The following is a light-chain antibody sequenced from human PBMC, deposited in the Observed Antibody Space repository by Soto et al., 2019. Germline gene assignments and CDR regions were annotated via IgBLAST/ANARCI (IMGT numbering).Light chain of an antibody. CDR1: QSLLHSNGYNY. Sequence: DIVMTQSPLSLPVTPGEPSSISCGSSQSLLHSNGYNYLDWYLQKPGHSPXLLINLGSNRASGVPDRLSGSGSGTVFTLKISRAEAEDAGVYYCMQPLQSWTFGQGTKVDIK. CDR2: LGS. V-gene: IGKV2-28*01. CDR3: MQPLQSWT. J-gene: IGKJ1*01.